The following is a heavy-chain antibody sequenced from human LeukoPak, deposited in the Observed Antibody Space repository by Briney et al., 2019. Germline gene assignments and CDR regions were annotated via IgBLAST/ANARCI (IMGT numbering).Heavy chain of an antibody. J-gene: IGHJ3*02. V-gene: IGHV4-39*01. CDR1: GGSISSSSYY. CDR3: ARHGIAVAGRDAFDI. D-gene: IGHD6-19*01. CDR2: IYYSGST. Sequence: SETLSLTCTVSGGSISSSSYYWGWIRQPPGKGLEWIGSIYYSGSTYYNPSLKSRVTISVDTSKNQFSLKLSSVTAADTAVYYCARHGIAVAGRDAFDIWGEGTMVTVSS.